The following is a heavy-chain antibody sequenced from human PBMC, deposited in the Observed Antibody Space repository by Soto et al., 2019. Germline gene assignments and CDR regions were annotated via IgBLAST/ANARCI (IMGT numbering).Heavy chain of an antibody. V-gene: IGHV3-30-3*01. CDR2: ISYDGSNK. CDR3: ARDESYYDSSGYYYSSYGMDV. CDR1: GFTFSSYA. D-gene: IGHD3-22*01. J-gene: IGHJ6*02. Sequence: GGSLRLSCAASGFTFSSYAMHWVRQAPGKGLEWVAVISYDGSNKYYADSVKGRFTISRDNSKNTLYLQMNSLRAEDTAVYYCARDESYYDSSGYYYSSYGMDVWGQGTTVTVSS.